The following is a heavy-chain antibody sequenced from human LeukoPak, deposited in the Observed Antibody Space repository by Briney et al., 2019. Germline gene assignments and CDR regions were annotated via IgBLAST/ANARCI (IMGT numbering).Heavy chain of an antibody. CDR1: GGSFSGYY. Sequence: PSETLSLTCAVYGGSFSGYYWSWIRQPPGKGLEWIGGINHSGSTNYNPSLKSRVTISVDTSKNQFSLKLSPVTAADTAVYYCARAPGGWLIDAFDIWGQGTMVTVSS. J-gene: IGHJ3*02. CDR2: INHSGST. CDR3: ARAPGGWLIDAFDI. V-gene: IGHV4-34*01. D-gene: IGHD5-24*01.